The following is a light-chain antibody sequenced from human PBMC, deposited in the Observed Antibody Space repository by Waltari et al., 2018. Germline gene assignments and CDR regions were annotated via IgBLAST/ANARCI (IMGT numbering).Light chain of an antibody. CDR3: QQHYTYSWT. Sequence: DIQMTQSPTALSATGGYRFSITCRASQSISNWLAWYQHKPGKAPKLLIYKASTLESGVPSRFSGSESETEFTLTISSLQPDDSATYYCQQHYTYSWTFGQGTKVEIK. CDR2: KAS. CDR1: QSISNW. V-gene: IGKV1-5*03. J-gene: IGKJ1*01.